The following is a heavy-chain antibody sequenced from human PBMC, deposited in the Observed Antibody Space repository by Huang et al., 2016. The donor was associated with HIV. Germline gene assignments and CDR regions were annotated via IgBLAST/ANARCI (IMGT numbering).Heavy chain of an antibody. CDR2: ISGGRGYR. CDR3: ARPMAPSGTTGEYFDY. CDR1: GDTFTAHA. V-gene: IGHV1-3*01. J-gene: IGHJ4*02. Sequence: QVLLVQSGAEVKKPGASVKVSCKASGDTFTAHALHWVRQAPGQGLEWMGWISGGRGYRKYSQKFQGRVSFTRDTSASTVYMEMSNLRSEDTAVYYCARPMAPSGTTGEYFDYWGQGSLVTVSS. D-gene: IGHD1-1*01.